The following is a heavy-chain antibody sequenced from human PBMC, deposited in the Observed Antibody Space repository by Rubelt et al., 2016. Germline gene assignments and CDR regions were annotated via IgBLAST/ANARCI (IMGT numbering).Heavy chain of an antibody. CDR2: IYYSVNT. J-gene: IGHJ4*02. CDR3: AGIDSDCTDNPCYKGFLDH. D-gene: IGHD2-8*02. CDR1: GGSITSTNYY. V-gene: IGHV4-39*01. Sequence: QLQLQESGPGLVKPSETLSLTCTVSGGSITSTNYYWGWIRQPPGKGLEWIGSIYYSVNTYYNPPLKSRVSISIDTSKNQFSLKLSSCPASDTAVYYCAGIDSDCTDNPCYKGFLDHWGQGILVTVSS.